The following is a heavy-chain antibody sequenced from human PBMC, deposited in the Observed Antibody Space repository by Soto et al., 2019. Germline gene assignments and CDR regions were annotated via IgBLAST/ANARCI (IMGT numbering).Heavy chain of an antibody. CDR2: IYYSGST. D-gene: IGHD1-1*01. CDR1: GGSISSYY. V-gene: IGHV4-59*08. CDR3: ARRYGYSFNY. J-gene: IGHJ4*02. Sequence: SETLSLTCTVSGGSISSYYWSWIRQPPGKGLEWIGYIYYSGSTNYNPSLKSRVTILVDTSKNQFSLKLSSVTAADTTVYYCARRYGYSFNYWGQGTLVTVSS.